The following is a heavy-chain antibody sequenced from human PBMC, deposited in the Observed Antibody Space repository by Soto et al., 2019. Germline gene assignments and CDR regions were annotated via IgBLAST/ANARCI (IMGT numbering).Heavy chain of an antibody. J-gene: IGHJ4*02. D-gene: IGHD2-21*01. CDR1: GFTLSNYA. CDR2: ISNDGSNK. V-gene: IGHV3-30*04. CDR3: ARAGGGELDY. Sequence: QVQLVESGGGVVQPGRSLKLSCVASGFTLSNYALHWVRQAPGKGPEWMAFISNDGSNKLYADSVKGRFTISRDNSKNTLYLEMNSLRPEDTAVFYCARAGGGELDYWGQGTLVTVSS.